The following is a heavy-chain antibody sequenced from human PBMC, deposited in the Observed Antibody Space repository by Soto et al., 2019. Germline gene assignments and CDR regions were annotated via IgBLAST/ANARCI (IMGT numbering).Heavy chain of an antibody. CDR3: ARGVTAGVDY. CDR2: MKPSSGRT. Sequence: QVQLVQSGAEVREPGASVTVSCKASGYSFTSLDINWVRQTTGQGLEWMGWMKPSSGRTGYAQKFKGRVTMNRDTSINTAYMELSSLTSDGTVFYYCARGVTAGVDYWGQGPLVTVSA. J-gene: IGHJ4*02. V-gene: IGHV1-8*01. CDR1: GYSFTSLD. D-gene: IGHD1-26*01.